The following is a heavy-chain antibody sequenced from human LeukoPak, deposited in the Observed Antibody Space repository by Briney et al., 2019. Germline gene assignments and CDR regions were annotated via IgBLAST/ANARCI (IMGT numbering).Heavy chain of an antibody. CDR2: IYTSGST. V-gene: IGHV4-61*02. D-gene: IGHD2-21*02. CDR1: GGSISSGSYY. Sequence: SQTLSLTCTVSGGSISSGSYYWSWIRQPAGKGLEWIGRIYTSGSTNYNPSLKSRVTISEDTSKNQFSLKLSSVTAADTAVYYCARDRAAYCGGDCYPNWFDPWGQGTLVTVSS. J-gene: IGHJ5*02. CDR3: ARDRAAYCGGDCYPNWFDP.